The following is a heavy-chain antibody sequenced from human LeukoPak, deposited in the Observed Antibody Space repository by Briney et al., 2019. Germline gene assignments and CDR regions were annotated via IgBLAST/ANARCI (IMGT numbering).Heavy chain of an antibody. CDR3: ARSDYHNSGSHTVFDAFDI. V-gene: IGHV4-59*01. J-gene: IGHJ3*02. Sequence: SETLSLTCTVSGGSISRYYWSWIRRPPGKGLEWIGYIDDSGNTNYNPSLKSQVTISVDKSKNQFSLKLSFVTAADTAMYYCARSDYHNSGSHTVFDAFDIWGQGTRVTVSS. CDR1: GGSISRYY. D-gene: IGHD3-10*01. CDR2: IDDSGNT.